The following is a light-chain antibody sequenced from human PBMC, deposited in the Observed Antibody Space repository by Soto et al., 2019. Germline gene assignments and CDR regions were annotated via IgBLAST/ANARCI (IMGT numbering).Light chain of an antibody. J-gene: IGLJ1*01. Sequence: QSALTQPASVSGSPGQSITISCTGSSSDVGHYDYVSWFQQHPGRAPTLLIYDVTYRPSGVSNRFSGAKSGSTASLTISGLRTEDEANYYCSSYTGTSTQVFGTGTKLT. CDR1: SSDVGHYDY. CDR3: SSYTGTSTQV. CDR2: DVT. V-gene: IGLV2-14*03.